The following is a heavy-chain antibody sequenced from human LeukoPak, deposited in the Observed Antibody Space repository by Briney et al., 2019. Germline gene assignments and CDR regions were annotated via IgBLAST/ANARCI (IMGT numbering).Heavy chain of an antibody. CDR1: GYTLSELS. D-gene: IGHD4-17*01. J-gene: IGHJ4*02. CDR3: ATRHPHYGDYVEDY. Sequence: GDSVKVSCTVSGYTLSELSIQWVRQAPGKGLEWMGGFDPEDGETIYAQKFQDRVTMTEDTSTDTAYMELSSRRSEDTAVYYCATRHPHYGDYVEDYWGQGTVVTVSS. CDR2: FDPEDGET. V-gene: IGHV1-24*01.